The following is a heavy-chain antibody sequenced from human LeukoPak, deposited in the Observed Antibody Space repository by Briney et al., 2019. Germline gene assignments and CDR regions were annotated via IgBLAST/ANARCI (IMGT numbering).Heavy chain of an antibody. D-gene: IGHD3-10*01. CDR3: AKAYTYSSGTYYNHFDS. V-gene: IGHV3-23*01. CDR2: IGSSGGGT. Sequence: PGGSLRLSCAASGFTFSSYTMNWVRQAPGKGLEWVSAIGSSGGGTYYADSVKGGFTISRDNSKNTLSLQMNSLRAEDTAVYYCAKAYTYSSGTYYNHFDSWGQGTLVTVSS. J-gene: IGHJ4*02. CDR1: GFTFSSYT.